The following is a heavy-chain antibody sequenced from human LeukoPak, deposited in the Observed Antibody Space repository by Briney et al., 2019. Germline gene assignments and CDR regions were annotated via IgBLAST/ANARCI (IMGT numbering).Heavy chain of an antibody. CDR1: GGSISSSDYY. CDR3: ARYVVYGSGKYYFDY. Sequence: SETLSLTCTVSGGSISSSDYYWSRIRQPPGKELEWIASINYGGTTYYNPSLKSRVTISVDTSKNQFSLRLSSVTAADTAVYLCARYVVYGSGKYYFDYWGQGSLVTVSS. CDR2: INYGGTT. V-gene: IGHV4-39*01. D-gene: IGHD3-10*01. J-gene: IGHJ4*02.